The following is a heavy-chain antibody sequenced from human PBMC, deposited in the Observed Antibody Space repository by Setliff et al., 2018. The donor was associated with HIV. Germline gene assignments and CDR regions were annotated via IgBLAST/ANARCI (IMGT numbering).Heavy chain of an antibody. CDR1: GFTFSSYW. J-gene: IGHJ4*02. Sequence: QAGGSLRLSCAASGFTFSSYWMNWVRQAPGKGLEWVANIKQDGSEKYYVDSVKGRFTISRDNAKNSLYLKMNSLRAEDTAMYYCASGRNQGYWGQGTLVPVSS. CDR2: IKQDGSEK. CDR3: ASGRNQGY. V-gene: IGHV3-7*01.